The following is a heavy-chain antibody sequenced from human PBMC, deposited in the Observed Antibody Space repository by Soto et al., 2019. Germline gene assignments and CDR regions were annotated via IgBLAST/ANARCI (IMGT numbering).Heavy chain of an antibody. CDR3: ARNTYEVGDFHL. CDR2: MTPNSGNT. V-gene: IGHV1-8*01. CDR1: GYTFTNYD. J-gene: IGHJ4*02. Sequence: QVQLVQSGAEMKKPGASVKVSCKASGYTFTNYDINWVRQAPGQGLEWLGWMTPNSGNTGYAQKFQGRVTLTRDTSISTAYMELSSLRSEDTAVYYCARNTYEVGDFHLWGQGTLVTVSS. D-gene: IGHD1-26*01.